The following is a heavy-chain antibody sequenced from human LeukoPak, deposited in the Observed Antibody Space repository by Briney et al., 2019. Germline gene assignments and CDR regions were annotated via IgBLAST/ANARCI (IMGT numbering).Heavy chain of an antibody. V-gene: IGHV4-34*01. D-gene: IGHD2-2*01. CDR2: VNHSGST. CDR1: GGSFSGYY. J-gene: IGHJ4*02. CDR3: ARYCSSTSCYRPGVPLDY. Sequence: PSETLSLTCAVYGGSFSGYYWSWIRQPPGKGLEWIGEVNHSGSTNYNPSLKSRVTISVDTSKNQFSLKLSSVTAADTAVYYCARYCSSTSCYRPGVPLDYWGQGTLVTVSS.